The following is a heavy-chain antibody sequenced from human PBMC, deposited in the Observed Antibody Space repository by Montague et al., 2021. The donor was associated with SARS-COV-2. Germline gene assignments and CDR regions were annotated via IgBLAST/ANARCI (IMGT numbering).Heavy chain of an antibody. D-gene: IGHD2-2*02. J-gene: IGHJ6*03. CDR2: IHHCGRT. CDR1: GGSFSTYS. V-gene: IGHV4-34*01. Sequence: SETLSLTCAVHGGSFSTYSWNWTRHPPGKGQELIWVIHHCGRTNYNPSLKSRVTITADTSKTQFPLKLTPVAAADTAVYYCARLGDGVVPPPIRGVGPYYSYCYMDVWGQGATVTVSS. CDR3: ARLGDGVVPPPIRGVGPYYSYCYMDV.